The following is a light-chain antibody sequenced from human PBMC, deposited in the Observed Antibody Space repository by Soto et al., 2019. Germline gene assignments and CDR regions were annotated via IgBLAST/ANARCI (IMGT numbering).Light chain of an antibody. J-gene: IGKJ1*01. V-gene: IGKV3-15*01. CDR3: QQYNNWPRT. CDR1: QSVSSK. Sequence: EIVMTQSPATLSVSPGERATLSCRASQSVSSKLAWYQQKPGQAPRLLIYGASTRATGIPARFSGSGSGTEFTLTISILQSEDFAVYYCQQYNNWPRTFGQGTKVEIK. CDR2: GAS.